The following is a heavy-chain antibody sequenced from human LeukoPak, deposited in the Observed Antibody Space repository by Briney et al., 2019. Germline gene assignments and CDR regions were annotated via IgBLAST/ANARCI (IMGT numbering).Heavy chain of an antibody. J-gene: IGHJ4*02. D-gene: IGHD3-10*01. V-gene: IGHV4-59*01. Sequence: SETQSLTCTVSGDSISSYYWNWVRQPPGKGLEWIGYIYYSGSTNCNPSLKSRVTISIDTSKNQFSLKLRSVTAADTAVYYCAREVPIVRGLRWDYWGQGTLVTVSS. CDR2: IYYSGST. CDR3: AREVPIVRGLRWDY. CDR1: GDSISSYY.